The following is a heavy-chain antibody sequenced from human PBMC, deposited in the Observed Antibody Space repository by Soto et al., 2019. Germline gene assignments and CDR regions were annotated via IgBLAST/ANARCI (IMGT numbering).Heavy chain of an antibody. Sequence: GESLKISCKGSGYTFTSNWIGWVRQMPGKGLEWMGSIDPSDSYTNYSPSFQGHVTISADKSISTAYLQWSSLKASDTAMYYCASYGGNSRSYYYYYGMDVWGQGTTVTVSS. CDR3: ASYGGNSRSYYYYYGMDV. D-gene: IGHD4-17*01. V-gene: IGHV5-10-1*01. CDR1: GYTFTSNW. J-gene: IGHJ6*02. CDR2: IDPSDSYT.